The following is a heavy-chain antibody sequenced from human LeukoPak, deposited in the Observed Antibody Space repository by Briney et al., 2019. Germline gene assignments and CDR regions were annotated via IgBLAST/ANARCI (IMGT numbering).Heavy chain of an antibody. J-gene: IGHJ4*02. V-gene: IGHV1-2*02. CDR1: GYTFTAYY. Sequence: ASVKVSCKASGYTFTAYYMYWVRQAPGQGLEWMGWINPNTGDTNYAQKFQDRVTMTRDTSISTAYMELSRLRSDDTAVYYCARDDARAFDYWGQGTLVTVSS. CDR3: ARDDARAFDY. CDR2: INPNTGDT.